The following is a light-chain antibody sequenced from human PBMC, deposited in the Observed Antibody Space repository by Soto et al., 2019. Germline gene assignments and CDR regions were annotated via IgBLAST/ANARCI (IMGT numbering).Light chain of an antibody. CDR2: GVS. V-gene: IGKV3-20*01. CDR1: QTITSTH. Sequence: EIVLTQSPGTLSLFPGERATLSCRASQTITSTHLAWYQQKPGQAPRLLIYGVSNRASGFPDRFSGSGSGTDVTLTISGLEPDDFAVYYCQHYGASSRTFGQGTKVEV. J-gene: IGKJ1*01. CDR3: QHYGASSRT.